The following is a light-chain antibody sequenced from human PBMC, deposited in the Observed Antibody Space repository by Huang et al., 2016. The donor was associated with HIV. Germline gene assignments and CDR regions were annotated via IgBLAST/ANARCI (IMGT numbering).Light chain of an antibody. J-gene: IGKJ2*01. CDR2: GAS. Sequence: EIVLTPSPGTLSLSPGERATLSCRASQSVSNSYLAWYQQKPGQPPRLLIYGASSRATGIPDRFSGSGSGTDFTLTISRLEPEDFAVYYCQQYGTSPRTFGQGTKLEIK. CDR1: QSVSNSY. CDR3: QQYGTSPRT. V-gene: IGKV3-20*01.